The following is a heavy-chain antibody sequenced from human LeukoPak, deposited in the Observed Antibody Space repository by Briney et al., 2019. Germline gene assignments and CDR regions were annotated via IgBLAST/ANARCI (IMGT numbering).Heavy chain of an antibody. CDR3: ASLASVVDFDY. Sequence: QAGGSLRLSCAASGFTFSSYWMHWVRQAPGKGLVWVSRINSDGSSTSYAGSVKGRFTISRDNAKNTLYLQMNSLRAEDTAVYYCASLASVVDFDYWGQGTLVTVSS. CDR2: INSDGSST. V-gene: IGHV3-74*01. CDR1: GFTFSSYW. D-gene: IGHD4-23*01. J-gene: IGHJ4*02.